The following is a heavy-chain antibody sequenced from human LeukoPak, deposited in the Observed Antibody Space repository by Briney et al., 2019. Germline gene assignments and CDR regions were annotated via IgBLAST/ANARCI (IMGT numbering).Heavy chain of an antibody. CDR1: GYTFTGYY. Sequence: ASVKVSCKASGYTFTGYYMHWVRQAPGQGLEWMGWINPNSGGTNYAQKFQGRVTMTRDTSISTAYMELSRLRSDDTAVCYCARAGLSSGWLATGNWGQGTLVTVSS. J-gene: IGHJ4*02. D-gene: IGHD6-19*01. V-gene: IGHV1-2*02. CDR3: ARAGLSSGWLATGN. CDR2: INPNSGGT.